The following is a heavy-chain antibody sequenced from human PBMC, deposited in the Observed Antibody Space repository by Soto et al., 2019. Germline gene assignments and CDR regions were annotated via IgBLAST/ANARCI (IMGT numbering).Heavy chain of an antibody. J-gene: IGHJ6*04. Sequence: QVQLQESGPGLVKPSQTLSLTCTVSGGSISSGGYYWSWIRQHPGKGLEWIGYIYYSGSTYYNPSLKSRVTISVDTSKNQFSLKLSSVTAADTAVYYCARGYCSGGSCYVIPSDVWGKGTTVTVSS. CDR3: ARGYCSGGSCYVIPSDV. D-gene: IGHD2-15*01. CDR2: IYYSGST. CDR1: GGSISSGGYY. V-gene: IGHV4-31*03.